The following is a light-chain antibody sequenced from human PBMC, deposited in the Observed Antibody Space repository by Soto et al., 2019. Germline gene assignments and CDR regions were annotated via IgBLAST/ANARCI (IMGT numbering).Light chain of an antibody. V-gene: IGKV3-20*01. CDR3: QQYGSSPYT. CDR2: GAS. J-gene: IGKJ2*01. CDR1: QSVSSSY. Sequence: EIVLTQSPGTLSLSPRERATLSCRASQSVSSSYLAWYQQKPGQAPRLLIYGASSRATGIPDRFSGSGSGTDFTLTISRLDPEDFAVYYCQQYGSSPYTFGQGTKLEIK.